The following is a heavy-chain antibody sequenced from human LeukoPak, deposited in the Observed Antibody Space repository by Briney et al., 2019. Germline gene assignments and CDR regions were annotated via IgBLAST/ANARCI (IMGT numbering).Heavy chain of an antibody. J-gene: IGHJ6*03. V-gene: IGHV4-34*01. D-gene: IGHD4/OR15-4a*01. CDR2: INHSGST. CDR1: GGSFSGYY. CDR3: AREFGAPRRGYYYYMDV. Sequence: PSETLSLTCAVYGGSFSGYYWSWIRQPPGKGLEWIGEINHSGSTNYNPSLKSRVTISVDTSKNQFSLKLSSVTAADTAVYYCAREFGAPRRGYYYYMDVWDKGTTVTVSS.